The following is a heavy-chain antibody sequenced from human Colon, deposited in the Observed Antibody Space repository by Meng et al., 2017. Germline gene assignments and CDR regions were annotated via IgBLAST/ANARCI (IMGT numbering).Heavy chain of an antibody. CDR2: ISTSSSYI. CDR3: AGRMLRGVIVTGYFDP. CDR1: GFTFKNYS. V-gene: IGHV3-21*01. Sequence: GESLKISCAASGFTFKNYSMDWVRQAPGKGLEWVSSISTSSSYIYYADSVKGRFTISRDNAKNSLYLQMNSLRAEDTDVYFCAGRMLRGVIVTGYFDPWGQGTLVTVSS. D-gene: IGHD3-10*01. J-gene: IGHJ5*02.